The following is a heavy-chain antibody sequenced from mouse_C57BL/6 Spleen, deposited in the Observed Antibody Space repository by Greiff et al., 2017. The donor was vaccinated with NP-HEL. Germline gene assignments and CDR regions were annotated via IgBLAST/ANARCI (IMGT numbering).Heavy chain of an antibody. D-gene: IGHD2-2*01. J-gene: IGHJ1*03. CDR1: GYTFTSYW. CDR2: IHPNSGST. CDR3: ASAGLPAEYFDV. Sequence: VQLQQPGAELVKPGASVKLSCKASGYTFTSYWMHWVKQRPGQGLEWIGMIHPNSGSTNYNEKFKSKATLTVDKSSSTAYMQLSSLTSEDSAVYYCASAGLPAEYFDVWGTGTTVTVSS. V-gene: IGHV1-64*01.